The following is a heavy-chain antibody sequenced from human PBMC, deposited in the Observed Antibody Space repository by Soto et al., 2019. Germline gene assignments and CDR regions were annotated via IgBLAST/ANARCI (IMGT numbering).Heavy chain of an antibody. CDR2: IRSSSTT. CDR3: AREDSRARMDV. Sequence: PGGSLRLSCAASGFTFSDYYMSWIRQAPGKGLEWVSFIRSSSTTQYADSVRGRFTISRDNAKNSLYLQMISLREEDTAVYYCAREDSRARMDVWGRGTTVTVSS. J-gene: IGHJ6*02. V-gene: IGHV3-11*05. CDR1: GFTFSDYY. D-gene: IGHD3-22*01.